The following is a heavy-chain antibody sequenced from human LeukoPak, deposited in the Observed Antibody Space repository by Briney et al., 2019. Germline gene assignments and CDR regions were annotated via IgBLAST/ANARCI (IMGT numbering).Heavy chain of an antibody. CDR1: GFTFSSYA. J-gene: IGHJ5*02. Sequence: PGGSLRLSCAASGFTFSSYAMHWVRQAPGKGLEWVAVISYDGSNKYYADSVKGRFTISRDNSKNTLYLQMNSLRAEDTAVYYCARDGGGYQLPLGWFDPWGQGTLVTVSP. CDR3: ARDGGGYQLPLGWFDP. V-gene: IGHV3-30-3*01. D-gene: IGHD2-2*01. CDR2: ISYDGSNK.